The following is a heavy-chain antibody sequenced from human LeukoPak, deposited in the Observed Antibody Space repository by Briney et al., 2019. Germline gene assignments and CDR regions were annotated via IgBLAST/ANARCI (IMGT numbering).Heavy chain of an antibody. CDR3: VRDLGGRSGH. CDR1: GFTFSNYG. Sequence: SGGSLRLSCAASGFTFSNYGMHWVRQGPGKGLEWVAVIWYDGSHNFYADSVKGRFTISRDNSKNTLYVQMNSLRAEDTAVYYCVRDLGGRSGHWGQGTLVTVSS. D-gene: IGHD1-26*01. V-gene: IGHV3-33*01. J-gene: IGHJ4*02. CDR2: IWYDGSHN.